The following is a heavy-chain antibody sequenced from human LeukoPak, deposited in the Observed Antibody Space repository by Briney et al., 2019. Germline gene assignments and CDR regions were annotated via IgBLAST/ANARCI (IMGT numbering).Heavy chain of an antibody. Sequence: GGSLRLSCAASGFTFSSYEMNWIRQAPGKGLEWVSYISSSGSTIYYADSVKGRFTISRDSAKNSLYLQMNSLRAEDTAVYYCAELGITMIGGVWGKGTTVTISS. D-gene: IGHD3-10*02. J-gene: IGHJ6*04. CDR2: ISSSGSTI. CDR1: GFTFSSYE. CDR3: AELGITMIGGV. V-gene: IGHV3-48*03.